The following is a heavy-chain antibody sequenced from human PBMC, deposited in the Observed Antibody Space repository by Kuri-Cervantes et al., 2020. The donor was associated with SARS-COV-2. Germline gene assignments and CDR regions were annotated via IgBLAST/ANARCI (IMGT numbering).Heavy chain of an antibody. J-gene: IGHJ6*02. V-gene: IGHV3-30-3*01. CDR3: ARDVGYCSGGSCSDYYGMDV. Sequence: GGSLRLSCAASGFTFSSYAMHWVRQAPGKGLEWVAVISYDGSNKYYADSVKGRFTISRDNAKNSLYLQMNSLRAEDTAVYYCARDVGYCSGGSCSDYYGMDVWGQGTTVTVSS. CDR1: GFTFSSYA. D-gene: IGHD2-15*01. CDR2: ISYDGSNK.